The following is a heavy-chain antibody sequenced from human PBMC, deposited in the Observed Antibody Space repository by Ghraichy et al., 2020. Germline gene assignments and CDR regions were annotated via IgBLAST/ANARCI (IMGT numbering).Heavy chain of an antibody. CDR3: ARDPRYYDFWSGQRDYGMDV. Sequence: GGSLRLSCAASGFTFSSYSMNWVRQAPGKGLEWVSYISSSSSTIYYTDSVKGRFTISRDNVKNSLYLQMNSLRDEDTAVYYCARDPRYYDFWSGQRDYGMDVWGQGTTVTVSS. J-gene: IGHJ6*02. D-gene: IGHD3-3*01. CDR1: GFTFSSYS. V-gene: IGHV3-48*02. CDR2: ISSSSSTI.